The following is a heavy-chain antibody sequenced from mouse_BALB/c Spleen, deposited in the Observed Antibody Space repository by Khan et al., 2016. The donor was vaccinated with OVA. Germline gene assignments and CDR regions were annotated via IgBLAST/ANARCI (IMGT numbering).Heavy chain of an antibody. J-gene: IGHJ2*01. V-gene: IGHV1-80*01. CDR1: GYAFSSYW. Sequence: QVQLQQSGAELVRPGSSVKISCKASGYAFSSYWMNWVKQRPGQGLEWIGQIYPGDGDTTYNGKFKGKATLTADKSSSKAYMQLSSLTSEESAVYFCARSAMITGHYWGQGTTLTVSS. CDR3: ARSAMITGHY. CDR2: IYPGDGDT. D-gene: IGHD2-4*01.